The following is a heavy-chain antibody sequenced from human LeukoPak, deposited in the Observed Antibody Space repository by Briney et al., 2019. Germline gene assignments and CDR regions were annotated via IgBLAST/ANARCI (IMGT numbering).Heavy chain of an antibody. Sequence: SQTLSLTCTVSGYISTGGYYWSWIRQSPGRGLEWLGFIHYTGSTSYNPSLKSRVTISIDTSKNQFSLKLTSVTAADTALYFCARDEISATMSAWGQGTLVTVSS. CDR3: ARDEISATMSA. V-gene: IGHV4-31*03. D-gene: IGHD3-22*01. CDR1: GYISTGGYY. CDR2: IHYTGST. J-gene: IGHJ4*02.